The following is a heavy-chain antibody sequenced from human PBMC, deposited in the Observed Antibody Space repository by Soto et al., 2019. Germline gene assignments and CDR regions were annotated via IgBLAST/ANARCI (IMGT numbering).Heavy chain of an antibody. V-gene: IGHV4-34*01. CDR3: ARDKITGLVDY. Sequence: QVQLQQWGAGLLKPSETLSLTCAVYGGSFSGYYWTWIRQPPGTGLEWIGEIKPSGSTNYNPSLKTRVTISVDTSKNQFSLKLTSVTAADTAVYYCARDKITGLVDYWGQGTLVTVSS. J-gene: IGHJ4*02. CDR2: IKPSGST. D-gene: IGHD2-8*02. CDR1: GGSFSGYY.